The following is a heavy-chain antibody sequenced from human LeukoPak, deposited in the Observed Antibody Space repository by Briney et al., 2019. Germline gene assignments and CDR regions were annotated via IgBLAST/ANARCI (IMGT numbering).Heavy chain of an antibody. CDR2: INPNSGGT. V-gene: IGHV1-2*02. J-gene: IGHJ4*02. D-gene: IGHD3-22*01. CDR1: GYTFTGYY. Sequence: ASVKVSCKASGYTFTGYYMHWVRQAPGQGLEWMGWINPNSGGTNYAQKFQGRVTMTRDTSISTAYMELSRLGSDDTAVYYCARDHRITMIAPGYWGQGTLVTVSS. CDR3: ARDHRITMIAPGY.